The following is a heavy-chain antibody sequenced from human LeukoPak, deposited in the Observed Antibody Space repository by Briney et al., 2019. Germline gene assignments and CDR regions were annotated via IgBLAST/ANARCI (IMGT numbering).Heavy chain of an antibody. CDR2: IYSGGST. CDR1: GFTVSSNY. Sequence: GGSLRLSCAASGFTVSSNYMSWVRQAPGKGLEWVSVIYSGGSTYYADSVKGRFTISRDNSKNTLYLQMNSLRAEDTAVYYCARVGLHSDYGSGSYYRYYFDYWGQGTLVTVSS. D-gene: IGHD3-10*01. V-gene: IGHV3-53*01. CDR3: ARVGLHSDYGSGSYYRYYFDY. J-gene: IGHJ4*02.